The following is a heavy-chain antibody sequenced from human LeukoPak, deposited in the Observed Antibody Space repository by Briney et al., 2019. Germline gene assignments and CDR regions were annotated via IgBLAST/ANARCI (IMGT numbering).Heavy chain of an antibody. V-gene: IGHV4-34*01. Sequence: SETLSLICAVYGGSFSGYYWSWIRQHPGKELEWIGEINDSGSTNYNPALKSRVTISVDTSKNHFSLKLSSVTAADTAVYYCARGRGSGYYLPYYYYYMDVWGKGTTVTVSS. CDR3: ARGRGSGYYLPYYYYYMDV. J-gene: IGHJ6*03. D-gene: IGHD3-22*01. CDR1: GGSFSGYY. CDR2: INDSGST.